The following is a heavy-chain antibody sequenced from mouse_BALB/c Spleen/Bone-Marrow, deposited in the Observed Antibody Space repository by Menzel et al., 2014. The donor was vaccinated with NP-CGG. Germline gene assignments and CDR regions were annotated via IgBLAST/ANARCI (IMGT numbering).Heavy chain of an antibody. CDR2: ISSGGGST. D-gene: IGHD4-1*01. J-gene: IGHJ1*01. CDR3: ARHKLGRWYVDV. CDR1: GFAFSSND. V-gene: IGHV5-12-1*01. Sequence: EVQLQESGGGLVKPGGSLKLSCAVSGFAFSSNDMSWVRQTPEKRLEWVAYISSGGGSTYYPDIVKGRFTIARDNAKNSLYLQMSSLKSEDTAMYYCARHKLGRWYVDVWGAGTTVTVSS.